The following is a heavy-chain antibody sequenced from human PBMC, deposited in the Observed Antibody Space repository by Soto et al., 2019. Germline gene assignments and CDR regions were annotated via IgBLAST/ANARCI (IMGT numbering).Heavy chain of an antibody. J-gene: IGHJ5*02. CDR1: GGSISSGDYS. CDR2: IYYGGST. CDR3: ARVPSP. V-gene: IGHV4-30-2*01. Sequence: SETLSLTCAVSGGSISSGDYSWNWIRQPPGKGLEWIGYIYYGGSTYYNPSLQSRVTMSVDRSKNQFSLKLSSVTAADTAVYYCARVPSPWGQGTLVTVSS.